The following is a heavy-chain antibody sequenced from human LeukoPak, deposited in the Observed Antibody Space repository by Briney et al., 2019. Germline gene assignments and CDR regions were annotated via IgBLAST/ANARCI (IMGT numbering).Heavy chain of an antibody. CDR1: TYIISSDFY. CDR2: IYHDYTT. CDR3: ANADTEDFFDF. Sequence: SGTLSLTCAVSTYIISSDFYWGWVRQPPGQGLEWVGSIYHDYTTYYNPSLRGRVTLSLDMSRKQFSLELTSVTAADTATYYCANADTEDFFDFWGQGKLVTVSS. D-gene: IGHD2-8*01. J-gene: IGHJ4*02. V-gene: IGHV4-38-2*01.